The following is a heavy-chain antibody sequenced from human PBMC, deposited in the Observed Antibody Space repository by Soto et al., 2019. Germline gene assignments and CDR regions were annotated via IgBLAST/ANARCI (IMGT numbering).Heavy chain of an antibody. V-gene: IGHV1-8*01. CDR3: ARGLGSYYDFWSDPFRYYYMDV. Sequence: ASVKVSCKASGYTFTSYDINWVRQATGQGLEWMGWMNPNSGNTGYAQKFQGRVTMTRNTSISTAYMELSSLRSEDTAVYYCARGLGSYYDFWSDPFRYYYMDVWGKGTTVTVSS. D-gene: IGHD3-3*01. CDR2: MNPNSGNT. CDR1: GYTFTSYD. J-gene: IGHJ6*03.